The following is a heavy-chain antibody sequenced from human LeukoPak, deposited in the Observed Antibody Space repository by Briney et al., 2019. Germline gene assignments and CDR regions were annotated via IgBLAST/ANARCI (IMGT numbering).Heavy chain of an antibody. J-gene: IGHJ6*03. CDR2: ITSSSSYT. CDR1: GITFSNYN. Sequence: GGSLRLSCAAPGITFSNYNMNWVRQAPGKGLEWILSITSSSSYTFYADSVKGRFTISRDNAKNPLYLQMNSLRVEDTAIYYCARDPYNGAYSEGYYYYYMDVWGKGTTVTVSS. V-gene: IGHV3-21*01. CDR3: ARDPYNGAYSEGYYYYYMDV. D-gene: IGHD1-1*01.